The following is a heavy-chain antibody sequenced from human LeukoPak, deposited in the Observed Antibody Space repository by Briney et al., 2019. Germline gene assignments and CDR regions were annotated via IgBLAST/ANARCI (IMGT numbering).Heavy chain of an antibody. J-gene: IGHJ4*02. CDR2: IYYSGST. Sequence: ETLSLTCTVSGGSISSSSYYWGWIRQPPGKGLEWIGSIYYSGSTYYNPSLKSRVTISVDTSKNQFSLNLSSVTAADTAVYYCAGHDMRWLQSDYWGQGTLVTVSS. CDR3: AGHDMRWLQSDY. V-gene: IGHV4-39*01. D-gene: IGHD5-24*01. CDR1: GGSISSSSYY.